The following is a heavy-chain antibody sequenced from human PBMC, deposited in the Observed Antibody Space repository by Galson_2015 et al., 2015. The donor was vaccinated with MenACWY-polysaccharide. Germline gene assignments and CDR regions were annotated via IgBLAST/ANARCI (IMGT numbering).Heavy chain of an antibody. D-gene: IGHD3-3*02. CDR3: VKGGLAFSSRGMDV. Sequence: SLRLSCAASGFTFSSYAMSWVRQAPGKGLEWVSAISGSGGSTYYADSVKGRFTISRDNSKNTLYLQMNSLRAEDTAVYYCVKGGLAFSSRGMDVWGQGTAVTVSS. CDR2: ISGSGGST. V-gene: IGHV3-23*01. CDR1: GFTFSSYA. J-gene: IGHJ6*02.